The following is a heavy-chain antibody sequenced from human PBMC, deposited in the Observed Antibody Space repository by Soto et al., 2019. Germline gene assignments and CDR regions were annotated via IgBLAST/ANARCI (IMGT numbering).Heavy chain of an antibody. Sequence: PSETLSLTCTVSGGSISSGDYYWSWIRQPPGKGLEWIGYIYYSGSTYYNPSLKSRVTISVDTSKNQFSLKLSSVTAADTAVYYCARGDYYDSSAPYYFDYWGQGTLVTVSS. J-gene: IGHJ4*02. CDR1: GGSISSGDYY. V-gene: IGHV4-30-4*01. CDR3: ARGDYYDSSAPYYFDY. CDR2: IYYSGST. D-gene: IGHD3-22*01.